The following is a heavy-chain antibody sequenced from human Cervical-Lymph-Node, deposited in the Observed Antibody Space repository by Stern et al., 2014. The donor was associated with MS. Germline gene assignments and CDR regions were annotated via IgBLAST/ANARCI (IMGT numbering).Heavy chain of an antibody. Sequence: QMQLVQSGAEVERPGASVKVSCKASGYTFTAYFLHWVRQAPGQGLEWMGWISPKTGSATYAQKFQDRVTMTRDTAINTGYMEVSGLRSDDTAVYYCARYRGSYSDYWGQGTLVAVSS. V-gene: IGHV1-2*02. D-gene: IGHD1-26*01. CDR3: ARYRGSYSDY. CDR2: ISPKTGSA. J-gene: IGHJ4*02. CDR1: GYTFTAYF.